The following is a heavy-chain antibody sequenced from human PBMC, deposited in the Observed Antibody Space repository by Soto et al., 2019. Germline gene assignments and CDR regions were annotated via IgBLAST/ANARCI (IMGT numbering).Heavy chain of an antibody. V-gene: IGHV4-4*02. CDR2: IYHSGSS. Sequence: QVQLQESGPGLVKPSGTLSLTCVVSGGSISSRNWWSWVRQPPGKGLEWIGEIYHSGSSNYNPSLKSRVTISVDKSKNQFSLKLSSVTAADTAVYYCAGDPGEYDFWSGSFGMDVWGQGTTVTVSS. J-gene: IGHJ6*02. CDR3: AGDPGEYDFWSGSFGMDV. CDR1: GGSISSRNW. D-gene: IGHD3-3*01.